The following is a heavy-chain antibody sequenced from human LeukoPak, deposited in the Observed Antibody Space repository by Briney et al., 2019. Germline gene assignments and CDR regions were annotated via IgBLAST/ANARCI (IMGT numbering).Heavy chain of an antibody. CDR1: GFTFSSFA. Sequence: GGSLRLSCAASGFTFSSFAIHWVRQVPGKGLEWVSFIRSDGSSKYYTDSVKGRFTISRDNFKTTLYLQMNTLRADDTAVYYCAKSDCGGDCYSLFDYWGQGTLVTVSS. CDR3: AKSDCGGDCYSLFDY. CDR2: IRSDGSSK. D-gene: IGHD2-21*02. J-gene: IGHJ4*02. V-gene: IGHV3-30*02.